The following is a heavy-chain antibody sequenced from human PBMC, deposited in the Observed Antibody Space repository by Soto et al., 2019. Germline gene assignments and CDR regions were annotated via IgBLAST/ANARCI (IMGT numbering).Heavy chain of an antibody. V-gene: IGHV4-39*01. Sequence: QLQLQESGPGLVKPSETLSLTCTVSGGSISSSSYYWGWIRQPPGKGLEWIGRIYYSGSTYDNPSLKSRVTISVDTSKNQFSLKLSSVTAADTAVYYCARHRWSSSWYVHWGQVTLVTVSS. D-gene: IGHD6-13*01. CDR2: IYYSGST. J-gene: IGHJ5*02. CDR1: GGSISSSSYY. CDR3: ARHRWSSSWYVH.